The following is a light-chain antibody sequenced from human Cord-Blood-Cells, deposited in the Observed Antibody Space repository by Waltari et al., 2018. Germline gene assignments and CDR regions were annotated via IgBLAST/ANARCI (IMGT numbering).Light chain of an antibody. V-gene: IGLV2-23*01. CDR2: DGS. J-gene: IGLJ3*02. CDR3: CSYAGSSTWV. Sequence: QSALTQPASVSGSPGQSITISCTGTSSDVGGYNLVFWYQQHPGKAPKLMIYDGSKRPSGVSNRFSGSKSGNTASLTISGLQAEDEADYYCCSYAGSSTWVFGGGTKLTVL. CDR1: SSDVGGYNL.